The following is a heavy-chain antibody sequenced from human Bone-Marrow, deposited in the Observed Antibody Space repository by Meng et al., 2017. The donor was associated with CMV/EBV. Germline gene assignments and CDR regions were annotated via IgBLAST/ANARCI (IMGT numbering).Heavy chain of an antibody. V-gene: IGHV4-34*01. J-gene: IGHJ4*02. CDR1: GGSFSGYY. CDR2: INHSGST. CDR3: AKGARRGYCSSTSCLPFGY. Sequence: GSLRLSCAVYGGSFSGYYWSWIRQPPGKGLEWIGEINHSGSTNYNPSLKSRVTISVDTSKNQFSLKLSSVTAADTAVYYCAKGARRGYCSSTSCLPFGYWGQGTLVTAPQ. D-gene: IGHD2-2*01.